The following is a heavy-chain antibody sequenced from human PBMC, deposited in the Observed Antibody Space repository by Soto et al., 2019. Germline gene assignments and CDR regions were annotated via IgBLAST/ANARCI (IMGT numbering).Heavy chain of an antibody. CDR1: GFTFSDYY. V-gene: IGHV3-11*01. D-gene: IGHD6-13*01. Sequence: GGSLRLSCAASGFTFSDYYMSWIRQAPGKGLEWVSYISSSGSTIYYADSVKGRFTISRDNAKNSLYLQMNSLRAEDTAVYYCARRIADPGSGGIAAAGTRFDYWGQGTLVTVSS. CDR3: ARRIADPGSGGIAAAGTRFDY. J-gene: IGHJ4*02. CDR2: ISSSGSTI.